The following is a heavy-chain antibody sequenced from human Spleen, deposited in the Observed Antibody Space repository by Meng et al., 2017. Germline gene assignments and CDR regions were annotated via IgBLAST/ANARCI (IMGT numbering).Heavy chain of an antibody. CDR3: ARALNWGGGITGAFDI. V-gene: IGHV3-7*01. D-gene: IGHD7-27*01. Sequence: GGSLRLSCAASGFIFSNYWMNWVRQAPGQGLEWVASMKQDGIEKYYVDSVKGRFTISRDNAKNSLYLQVISLRVEDTAVYYCARALNWGGGITGAFDIWGQGTMVTVSS. J-gene: IGHJ3*02. CDR2: MKQDGIEK. CDR1: GFIFSNYW.